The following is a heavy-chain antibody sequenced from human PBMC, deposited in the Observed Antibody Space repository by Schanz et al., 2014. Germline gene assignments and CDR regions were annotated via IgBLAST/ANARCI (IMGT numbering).Heavy chain of an antibody. D-gene: IGHD3-9*01. V-gene: IGHV3-23*05. CDR1: TFTFDHYA. CDR3: AKAADWPVTRFDP. J-gene: IGHJ5*02. CDR2: VSSRSDEI. Sequence: DVQLLESGGGLVQPGGSLRLSCSASTFTFDHYAMTWVRQAPGKGLEWVAAVSSRSDEIKYADSVRGRFTISSDSSKNTLYLQMSSLRADDTAVYYCAKAADWPVTRFDPWGQGTLVTVSS.